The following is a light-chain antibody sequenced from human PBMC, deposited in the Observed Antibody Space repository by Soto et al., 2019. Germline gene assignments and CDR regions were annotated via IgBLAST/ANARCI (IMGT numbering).Light chain of an antibody. CDR1: QSVLYSSNNKNY. V-gene: IGKV4-1*01. CDR3: QQYYSTPGT. J-gene: IGKJ1*01. CDR2: WAS. Sequence: DIVMTQSPDSLAVSLGEKATINCKSSQSVLYSSNNKNYLAWYQQKPGQPPKLLIYWASTRKSGVPDRFSGSGSGTDFTLTISSLQADDVAVYYCQQYYSTPGTFGQGTKVKIK.